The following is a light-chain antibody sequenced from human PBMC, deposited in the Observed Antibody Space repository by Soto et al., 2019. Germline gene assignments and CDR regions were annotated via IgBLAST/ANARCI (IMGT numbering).Light chain of an antibody. CDR3: QQYNNWGPWT. Sequence: QLPGTLSLSPGGRATLSCRASQSISDTLACYQHRPGQCPRHLLRGASTRATGFPARFSGSVSGTDFTHTVRGLEPEDFAFYDCQQYNNWGPWTFGQGTQV. J-gene: IGKJ1*01. V-gene: IGKV3-15*01. CDR1: QSISDT. CDR2: GAS.